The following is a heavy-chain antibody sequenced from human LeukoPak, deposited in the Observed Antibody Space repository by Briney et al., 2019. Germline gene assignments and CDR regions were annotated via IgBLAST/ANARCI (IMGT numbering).Heavy chain of an antibody. V-gene: IGHV4-34*01. CDR3: ARAAYCGGDCYLYYYYYMDV. CDR2: IYHSGST. CDR1: GGSFSGYY. D-gene: IGHD2-21*01. Sequence: PSEALSLTCAVYGGSFSGYYWSWIRQPPGRGLEWVGYIYHSGSTYYNPSLKSRVTISVDRSKNQFSLKLSSVTAADTAVYYCARAAYCGGDCYLYYYYYMDVWGKGTTVTVSS. J-gene: IGHJ6*03.